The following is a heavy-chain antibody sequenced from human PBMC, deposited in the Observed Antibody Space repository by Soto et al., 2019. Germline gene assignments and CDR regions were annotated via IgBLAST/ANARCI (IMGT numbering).Heavy chain of an antibody. D-gene: IGHD1-26*01. CDR3: AREQSSNYGMDV. J-gene: IGHJ6*02. CDR2: IIPIFGTA. CDR1: GGTFSSYA. Sequence: SVKVACKASGGTFSSYAISWVRQAPGQGLEWMGGIIPIFGTANYAQKFQGRVTITADESTSTAYMELSSLRSEDTAVYYCAREQSSNYGMDVWGQGTTVTVSS. V-gene: IGHV1-69*13.